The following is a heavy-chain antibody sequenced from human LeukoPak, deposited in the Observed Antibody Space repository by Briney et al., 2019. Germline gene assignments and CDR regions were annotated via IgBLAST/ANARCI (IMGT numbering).Heavy chain of an antibody. CDR1: GGTFSSYA. CDR3: AREVGATGGNGAFDI. D-gene: IGHD1-26*01. Sequence: SVKVSCKASGGTFSSYAISWVRQAPGQGLEWMGRIIPILGIANYAQKFQGRVTITADKSTSTAYMELSSLRSEDTAVYYCAREVGATGGNGAFDIWGQGTMVTVSS. J-gene: IGHJ3*02. CDR2: IIPILGIA. V-gene: IGHV1-69*04.